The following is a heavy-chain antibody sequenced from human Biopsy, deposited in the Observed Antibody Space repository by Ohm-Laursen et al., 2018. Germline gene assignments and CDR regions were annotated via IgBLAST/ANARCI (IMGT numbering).Heavy chain of an antibody. Sequence: TLSLTWTVSGVSINGGRYYWNWIRHHPGKGLEWIGNIFYSANTYYNPSLESRVTISVDTSKNQFSLKLSSVTAADTAVYYCARLGSGDYFPTFFDFWGQGALVTVSS. J-gene: IGHJ4*02. CDR3: ARLGSGDYFPTFFDF. V-gene: IGHV4-31*02. CDR1: GVSINGGRYY. CDR2: IFYSANT. D-gene: IGHD5-12*01.